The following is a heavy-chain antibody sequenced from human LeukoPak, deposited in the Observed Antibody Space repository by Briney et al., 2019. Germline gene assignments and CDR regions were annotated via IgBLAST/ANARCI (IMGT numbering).Heavy chain of an antibody. CDR2: IILLSGIA. D-gene: IGHD1-26*01. Sequence: SVKVSCKASGGTFSSSAISWVRQPPGQGLEWKGMIILLSGIANYAQKFRGRVTITADKSTSTAYMELSSLRSEDTAVYYCARVEGLGATTVGFDYWGQGTLVTVSS. J-gene: IGHJ4*02. CDR3: ARVEGLGATTVGFDY. V-gene: IGHV1-69*04. CDR1: GGTFSSSA.